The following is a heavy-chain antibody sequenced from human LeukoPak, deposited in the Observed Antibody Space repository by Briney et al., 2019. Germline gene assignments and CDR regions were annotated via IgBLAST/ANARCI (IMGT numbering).Heavy chain of an antibody. J-gene: IGHJ4*02. CDR3: ASSDIVVVPAALDY. V-gene: IGHV1-18*01. Sequence: ASVRVSCKASGYTFTSFGISWVRQAPGQGLEWMGWISPYNGNTNYPQKVQGRITVTTDTSTSTAYMELRSLRSDDTAVYYCASSDIVVVPAALDYWGQGTLVTVSS. CDR2: ISPYNGNT. D-gene: IGHD2-2*01. CDR1: GYTFTSFG.